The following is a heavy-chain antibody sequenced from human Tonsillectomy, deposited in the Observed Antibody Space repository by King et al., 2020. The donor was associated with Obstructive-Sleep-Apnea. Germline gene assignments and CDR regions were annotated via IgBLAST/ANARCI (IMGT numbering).Heavy chain of an antibody. Sequence: QLQESGPGLVKPSETLSLTCNVSGGSISSSSSYWGWIRQPPGKGLEWIGSIYYSGSTYYNPSLKSRVTISVDTSKNQFSLKLNSVTAADTAVYYCGRDPQGLRLGELSRTYYFDYWGQGTLVTVSS. D-gene: IGHD3-16*02. CDR3: GRDPQGLRLGELSRTYYFDY. CDR2: IYYSGST. J-gene: IGHJ4*02. V-gene: IGHV4-39*07. CDR1: GGSISSSSSY.